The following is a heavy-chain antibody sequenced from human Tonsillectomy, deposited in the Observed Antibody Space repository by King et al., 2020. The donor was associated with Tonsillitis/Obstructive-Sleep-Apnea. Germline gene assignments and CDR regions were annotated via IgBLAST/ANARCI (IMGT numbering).Heavy chain of an antibody. D-gene: IGHD6-13*01. Sequence: VPLQESGPGLVKPSETLSLTCTVSGVSISTYYWSWIRQPPGKGLEWIGYISYSGSTNYNPSLKSRVIISVDTSKNQFSLKLSSVTAADTAVYYCARGSTYSSPLDAFDIWGQGTMVTVSS. J-gene: IGHJ3*02. V-gene: IGHV4-59*01. CDR1: GVSISTYY. CDR2: ISYSGST. CDR3: ARGSTYSSPLDAFDI.